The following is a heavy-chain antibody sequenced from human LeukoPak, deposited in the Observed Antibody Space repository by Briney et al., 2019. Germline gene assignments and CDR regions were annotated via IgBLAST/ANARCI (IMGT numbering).Heavy chain of an antibody. Sequence: PGGSLRLSCAASGFTFSSYWMTWVRQAPGKGLEWVANIKQDGSEKYYVGSVEGRFTISRDNAKNSLYLQMDSLRAEDTAVYYCARDWYSGYDSFDYWGQGTVVTVFS. CDR3: ARDWYSGYDSFDY. D-gene: IGHD5-12*01. V-gene: IGHV3-7*04. CDR2: IKQDGSEK. J-gene: IGHJ4*02. CDR1: GFTFSSYW.